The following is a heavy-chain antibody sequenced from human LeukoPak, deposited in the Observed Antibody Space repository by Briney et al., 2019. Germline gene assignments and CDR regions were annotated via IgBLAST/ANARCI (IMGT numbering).Heavy chain of an antibody. D-gene: IGHD6-6*01. Sequence: ASVKVSCKVSGYTFTELSMPWVRQAPGKGLEWMGGFDPEDGETIYAQKFQGRVTMTEDTSTDTAYMELSSLRSEDTAVYYCATEDYSSSSLRWFDPWGQGTLVTVSS. J-gene: IGHJ5*02. V-gene: IGHV1-24*01. CDR1: GYTFTELS. CDR2: FDPEDGET. CDR3: ATEDYSSSSLRWFDP.